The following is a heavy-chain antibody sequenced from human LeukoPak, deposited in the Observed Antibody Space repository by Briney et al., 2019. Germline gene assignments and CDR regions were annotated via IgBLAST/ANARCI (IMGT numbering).Heavy chain of an antibody. V-gene: IGHV3-7*03. CDR2: IKQDGSEK. Sequence: GGSLRLSCAASGSTFSSYWMSWVRQAPGKGLEWVANIKQDGSEKYYVDSVKGRFTISRDNSKNTLYLQMNSLRAEDTAVYYCANPPRGGQLWFRYWGQGTLVTVSS. CDR3: ANPPRGGQLWFRY. D-gene: IGHD5-18*01. J-gene: IGHJ4*02. CDR1: GSTFSSYW.